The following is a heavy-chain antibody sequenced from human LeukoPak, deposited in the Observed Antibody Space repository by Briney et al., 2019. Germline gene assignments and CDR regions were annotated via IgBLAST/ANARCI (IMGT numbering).Heavy chain of an antibody. CDR3: AKEQRRPGRYSSGWYGFDY. V-gene: IGHV3-23*01. CDR2: ISGSGGST. J-gene: IGHJ4*02. Sequence: PGGSLGLSCAASGFTFSSYAMSWVRQAPGKGLEWVSAISGSGGSTYYADSVKGRFTISRDNSKNTLYLQMNSLRAEDTAVYYCAKEQRRPGRYSSGWYGFDYWGQGTLVTVSS. CDR1: GFTFSSYA. D-gene: IGHD6-19*01.